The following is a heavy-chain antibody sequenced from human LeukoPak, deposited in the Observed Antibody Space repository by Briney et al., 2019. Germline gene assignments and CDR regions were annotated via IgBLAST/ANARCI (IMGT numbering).Heavy chain of an antibody. D-gene: IGHD3-10*01. CDR1: GGSFSGYY. V-gene: IGHV4-34*01. J-gene: IGHJ5*02. CDR2: INHSGST. CDR3: AAITMVRGVPYDWFDP. Sequence: SETLSLTCAVYGGSFSGYYWSWIRQPPGKGLEWIGEINHSGSTNYSPSLKSRVTISVDTSKNQFSLKLSSVTAADTAVYYCAAITMVRGVPYDWFDPWGQGTLVTVSS.